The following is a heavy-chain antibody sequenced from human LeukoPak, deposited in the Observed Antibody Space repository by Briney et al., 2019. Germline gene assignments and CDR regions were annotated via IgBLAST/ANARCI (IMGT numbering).Heavy chain of an antibody. Sequence: GGSLRLSCAASGFTFSSYAMSWVRQAPGEGLEWVSVISGSGGNTYYADSVKGRFTISRDNSKNTLYLQMNSLRAEDTAVYYCAKTGDYYDSSDYYRPDAFDIWGQGTMVTVS. CDR1: GFTFSSYA. CDR3: AKTGDYYDSSDYYRPDAFDI. J-gene: IGHJ3*02. V-gene: IGHV3-23*01. D-gene: IGHD3-22*01. CDR2: ISGSGGNT.